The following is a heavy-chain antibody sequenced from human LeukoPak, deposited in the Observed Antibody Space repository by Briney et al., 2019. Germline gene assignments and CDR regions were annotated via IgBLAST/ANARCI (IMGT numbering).Heavy chain of an antibody. V-gene: IGHV1-2*04. CDR3: ARGPQYSIIVGDYYYGMDV. CDR2: INPNSGGT. CDR1: GYTFTGYY. D-gene: IGHD2/OR15-2a*01. Sequence: ASVKVSCKASGYTFTGYYMHWVRQAPGQGLEWMGWINPNSGGTNYAQKFQGWVTMTRDTSISTAYMELSRLRSDDTAVYYCARGPQYSIIVGDYYYGMDVWGQGTTVTVSS. J-gene: IGHJ6*02.